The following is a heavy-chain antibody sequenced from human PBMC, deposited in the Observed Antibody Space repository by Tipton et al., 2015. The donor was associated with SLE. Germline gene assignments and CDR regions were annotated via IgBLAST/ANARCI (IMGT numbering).Heavy chain of an antibody. Sequence: TLSLTCTVSGGSISSNHYYWGWIRQPPGKGLEWVGNIYFSGTTYYNPSLKSRVTISVDSSENQFSLKLSSVTAADTAVYYCARHLPSFLGYFDYWGQGTLVTVSS. CDR2: IYFSGTT. J-gene: IGHJ4*02. D-gene: IGHD7-27*01. CDR3: ARHLPSFLGYFDY. CDR1: GGSISSNHYY. V-gene: IGHV4-39*01.